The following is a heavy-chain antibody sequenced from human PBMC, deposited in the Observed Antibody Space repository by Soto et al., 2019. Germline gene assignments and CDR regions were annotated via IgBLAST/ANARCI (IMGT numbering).Heavy chain of an antibody. CDR2: ISSSGSTI. Sequence: GGSLRLSCAASGFTFSDYYMSWIRQAPGKGLEWVSYISSSGSTIYYADSVKGRFTISRDNAKNSLYLQMNSLRAEDTAVYYCARDPSIAAGSRELTFDYWGQGTLVTVSS. CDR3: ARDPSIAAGSRELTFDY. CDR1: GFTFSDYY. J-gene: IGHJ4*02. D-gene: IGHD6-13*01. V-gene: IGHV3-11*01.